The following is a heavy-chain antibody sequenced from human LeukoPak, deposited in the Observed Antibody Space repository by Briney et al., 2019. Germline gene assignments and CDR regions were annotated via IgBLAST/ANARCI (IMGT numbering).Heavy chain of an antibody. CDR3: ARAPEGVFYDFWSGYHGNNWFDP. CDR2: IRYDGSNK. CDR1: GFTFSSYG. D-gene: IGHD3-3*01. Sequence: GGSLRLSCAASGFTFSSYGMNWVRQAPGKGLEWVAFIRYDGSNKYYAESVKGRFTISRDNSKNTLYLQMNSLRAEDTAVYYCARAPEGVFYDFWSGYHGNNWFDPWGQGTLVTVSS. V-gene: IGHV3-30*02. J-gene: IGHJ5*02.